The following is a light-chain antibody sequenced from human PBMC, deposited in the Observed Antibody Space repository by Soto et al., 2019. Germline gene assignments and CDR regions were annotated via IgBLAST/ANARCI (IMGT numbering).Light chain of an antibody. CDR1: QSVSSN. J-gene: IGKJ3*01. Sequence: EIVMTQSPATLSVSPGERATLSCRASQSVSSNLAWYQQKPGQAPRLLIYDASNRATGIPARFSGSGSGTDFTLTISSLEPEDFAVYYCQHRFNWPFTFGPGTKVDIK. CDR3: QHRFNWPFT. V-gene: IGKV3-11*01. CDR2: DAS.